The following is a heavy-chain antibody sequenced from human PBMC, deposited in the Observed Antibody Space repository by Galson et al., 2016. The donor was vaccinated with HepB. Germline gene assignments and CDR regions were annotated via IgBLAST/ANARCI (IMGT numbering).Heavy chain of an antibody. J-gene: IGHJ4*02. CDR3: AKERLVRRIFDH. CDR1: GFVFSNFG. Sequence: SLRLSCAASGFVFSNFGLSWVRQAPGKRLEWLASISTRRTTYYSDSVQGRFTISRDNSNNTLYLQMNGLRAEDTAVYYCAKERLVRRIFDHWGQGTLLTVSS. D-gene: IGHD1-1*01. V-gene: IGHV3-23*01. CDR2: ISTRRTT.